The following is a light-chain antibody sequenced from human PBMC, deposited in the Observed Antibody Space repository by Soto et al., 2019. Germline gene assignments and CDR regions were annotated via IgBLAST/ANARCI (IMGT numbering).Light chain of an antibody. Sequence: QSALTQPASVSGSPGQSITISCTGTSSDVGYDNYVSWFQQHPGKAPKLMIYEVSRRPSGVSNRFSGSKSANTASLTISGLQAEDEADYYCTSHTASSTWVFGRGTKVTVL. V-gene: IGLV2-14*01. CDR1: SSDVGYDNY. CDR2: EVS. J-gene: IGLJ3*02. CDR3: TSHTASSTWV.